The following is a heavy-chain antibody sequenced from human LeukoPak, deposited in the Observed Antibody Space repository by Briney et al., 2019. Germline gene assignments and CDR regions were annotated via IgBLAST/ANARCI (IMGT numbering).Heavy chain of an antibody. CDR1: GYTFTSYY. D-gene: IGHD2-2*01. J-gene: IGHJ6*03. V-gene: IGHV1-46*01. Sequence: ASVKDSCKASGYTFTSYYMHWVPQAPGQGLEWMGIINPSGGSTSYAQKFQGRVTMTRDTSTSTVYMELSSLRSEDTAVYYCARGVGYCSSTSCYSTVQYYMDVWGKGTTATVSS. CDR2: INPSGGST. CDR3: ARGVGYCSSTSCYSTVQYYMDV.